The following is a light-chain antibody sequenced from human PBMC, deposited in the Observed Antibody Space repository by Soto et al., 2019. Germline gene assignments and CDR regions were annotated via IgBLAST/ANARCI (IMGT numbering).Light chain of an antibody. J-gene: IGKJ1*01. CDR1: QSISSW. V-gene: IGKV1-5*03. CDR3: T. Sequence: DIQMTQSPSTLSASVGDRVTITCRASQSISSWLAWYQQKPGKAPKLLIYKASSLESGVPSRFSGSGSGTEFTLTIRSLQPDYFATYPRTFGQGTKVEIK. CDR2: KAS.